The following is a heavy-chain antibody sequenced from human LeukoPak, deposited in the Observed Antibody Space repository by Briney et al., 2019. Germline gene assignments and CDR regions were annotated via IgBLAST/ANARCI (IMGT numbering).Heavy chain of an antibody. CDR2: LYTTGST. J-gene: IGHJ4*02. D-gene: IGHD5-24*01. Sequence: SETLSLTCTVSGASISTYYWSWIRQPAGKGLERIGRLYTTGSTNYNPSLKSRVTMSVDTSKNQFSLRLSSVTAADTAVYYCARDKGSERWLQFDYWGQGTLVTVSS. CDR3: ARDKGSERWLQFDY. V-gene: IGHV4-4*07. CDR1: GASISTYY.